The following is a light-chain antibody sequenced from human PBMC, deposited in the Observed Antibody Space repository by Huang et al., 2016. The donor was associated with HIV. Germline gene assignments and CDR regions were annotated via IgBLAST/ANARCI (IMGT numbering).Light chain of an antibody. CDR2: DAS. Sequence: DIQMTQSPSTLSAPVGDRVTITCRASQSISSWLAWYQQKPGKAPELLIYDASSLESGVPSRFSGSGSGTEFTLTISSLQPDNFATYYCQQYNIYPYTFGQGTKLEIK. V-gene: IGKV1-5*01. J-gene: IGKJ2*01. CDR3: QQYNIYPYT. CDR1: QSISSW.